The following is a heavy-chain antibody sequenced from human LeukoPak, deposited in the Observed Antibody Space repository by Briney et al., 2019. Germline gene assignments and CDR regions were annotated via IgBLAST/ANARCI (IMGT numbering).Heavy chain of an antibody. CDR1: GFTLSSYA. Sequence: GGSLRLSCAASGFTLSSYAMSWVRQGPGKGLEWVSAISVSGNTYHADSVKGRFTISRDNSQNTLYLQMNSLRAEDTAVYYCAKLTGGSGLAYYFDYWGQGTLVTVSS. CDR2: ISVSGNT. J-gene: IGHJ4*02. V-gene: IGHV3-23*01. CDR3: AKLTGGSGLAYYFDY. D-gene: IGHD3-10*01.